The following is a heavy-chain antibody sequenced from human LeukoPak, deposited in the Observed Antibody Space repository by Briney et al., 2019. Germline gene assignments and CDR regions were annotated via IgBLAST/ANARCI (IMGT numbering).Heavy chain of an antibody. Sequence: SETLSLTCTVSGGSISSYYWSWIRQPPGKGLEWIGYIYYSGSTNYNPSLKSRVTISVDTSKNQFSLKLSSVTAADTAVYYCATYMGAKLGTYYYYYMDVWGKGTTVTISS. CDR1: GGSISSYY. V-gene: IGHV4-59*08. J-gene: IGHJ6*03. CDR3: ATYMGAKLGTYYYYYMDV. D-gene: IGHD3-16*01. CDR2: IYYSGST.